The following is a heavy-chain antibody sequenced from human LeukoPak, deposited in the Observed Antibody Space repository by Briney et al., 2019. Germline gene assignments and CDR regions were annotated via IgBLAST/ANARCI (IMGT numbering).Heavy chain of an antibody. CDR1: SDSISSSY. Sequence: PSETLSLTCTVSSDSISSSYWSWIRQPPGKGLEWIGYIYYSGSTNYNPSLKSRVAISVDTSKNQFSLKQNSVTAADTAVYYCARGYCSSTICFQYFHHWGQGTLVTVSS. V-gene: IGHV4-59*01. CDR3: ARGYCSSTICFQYFHH. CDR2: IYYSGST. D-gene: IGHD2-2*01. J-gene: IGHJ1*01.